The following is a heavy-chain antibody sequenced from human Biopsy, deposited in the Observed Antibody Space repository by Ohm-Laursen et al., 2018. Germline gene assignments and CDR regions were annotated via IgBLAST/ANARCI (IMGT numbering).Heavy chain of an antibody. CDR3: AKTFHGSSFLYDY. J-gene: IGHJ4*02. D-gene: IGHD2-15*01. CDR2: LSGSGGTT. V-gene: IGHV3-23*01. Sequence: SLRLSCAAPGFTFSSYWMSWVRQAPGKGLEWVSVLSGSGGTTYYADSVKGRFTISRDNSKNTLYLQMNSLTAEDTAIYYCAKTFHGSSFLYDYWGQGTLVTVSS. CDR1: GFTFSSYW.